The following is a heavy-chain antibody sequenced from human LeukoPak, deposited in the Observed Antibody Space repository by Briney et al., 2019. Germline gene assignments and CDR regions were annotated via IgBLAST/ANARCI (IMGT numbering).Heavy chain of an antibody. CDR2: ISSSGSTR. V-gene: IGHV3-48*03. CDR3: ARVLNTREDGNDLDY. CDR1: GFTFNNYE. D-gene: IGHD2-8*01. J-gene: IGHJ4*02. Sequence: GGSLRLSCAASGFTFNNYEMSWVRQAPGKGLEWVSYISSSGSTRYYADSVKGRFTMSRDNAKNSLYLQTNSLRAEDTAVYHCARVLNTREDGNDLDYWGQGTLVTVSS.